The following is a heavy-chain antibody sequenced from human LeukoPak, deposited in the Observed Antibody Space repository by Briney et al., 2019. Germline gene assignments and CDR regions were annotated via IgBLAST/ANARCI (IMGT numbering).Heavy chain of an antibody. Sequence: ASVKVSCKASGYTFTGYYMHWVRQAPGQGLEWMGWISAYNGNTNYAQKFQGRVTITADESTSTAYMELSSLRSEDTAVYYCARDRSGDYYDSSGYDWYFDLWGRGTLVTVSS. CDR2: ISAYNGNT. V-gene: IGHV1-18*04. D-gene: IGHD3-22*01. CDR1: GYTFTGYY. CDR3: ARDRSGDYYDSSGYDWYFDL. J-gene: IGHJ2*01.